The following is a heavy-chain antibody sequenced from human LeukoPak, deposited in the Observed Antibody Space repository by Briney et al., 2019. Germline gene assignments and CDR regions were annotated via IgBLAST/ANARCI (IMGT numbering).Heavy chain of an antibody. CDR3: ERDWGYCSGGSCWEGFDP. D-gene: IGHD2-15*01. V-gene: IGHV3-23*01. CDR1: GFTFSSYA. CDR2: ISGSGGST. Sequence: GGSLRLSCAASGFTFSSYAMSWVRQAPGEGLESVSAISGSGGSTYYADSVKGRFTISRDNSKNTLYLQMNSLRAEDTAVYYCERDWGYCSGGSCWEGFDPWGQGTLVTVSS. J-gene: IGHJ5*02.